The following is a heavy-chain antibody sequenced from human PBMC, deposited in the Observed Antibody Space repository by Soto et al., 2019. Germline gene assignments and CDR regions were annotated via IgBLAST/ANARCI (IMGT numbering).Heavy chain of an antibody. V-gene: IGHV1-69*13. CDR1: GGTFSSYA. CDR3: ARFTKPLNSSPIYYYYGMDV. Sequence: SVKVSCKASGGTFSSYAISWVRQAPGQGLEWMGGIIPIFGTANYAQKFQGRVTITADESTSTAYMELSSLRSEDTAVYYCARFTKPLNSSPIYYYYGMDVWGQGTTVTVSS. CDR2: IIPIFGTA. J-gene: IGHJ6*02. D-gene: IGHD2-8*01.